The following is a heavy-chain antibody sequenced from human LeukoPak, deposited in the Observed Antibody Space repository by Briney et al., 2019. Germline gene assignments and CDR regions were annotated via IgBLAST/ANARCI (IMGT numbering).Heavy chain of an antibody. D-gene: IGHD6-19*01. J-gene: IGHJ4*02. Sequence: GGSLIFSCAAPGFMFHDYAIHWVRQAPGKGLEWVSLISGDGGSTFYADSVKGRFTISRDNSKNSLYLQMNSLRSDDTALYYCARKSEISGWYDYWGQGTLVTVSS. V-gene: IGHV3-43*02. CDR1: GFMFHDYA. CDR2: ISGDGGST. CDR3: ARKSEISGWYDY.